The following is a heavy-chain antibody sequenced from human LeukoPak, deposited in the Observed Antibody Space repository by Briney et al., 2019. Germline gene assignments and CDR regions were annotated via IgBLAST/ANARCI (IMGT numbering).Heavy chain of an antibody. Sequence: GGSLRLSCAASGFTFSSFGMHWVRQAPGKGLEWVAVISYDGGYKSSADSVKGRFTISRDNSKNMLYLQMNSLRVEDTAVYYCANDLGVPAAQRQGYYYGMDVWGQGTTVTVSS. J-gene: IGHJ6*02. V-gene: IGHV3-30*18. CDR2: ISYDGGYK. CDR1: GFTFSSFG. D-gene: IGHD2-2*01. CDR3: ANDLGVPAAQRQGYYYGMDV.